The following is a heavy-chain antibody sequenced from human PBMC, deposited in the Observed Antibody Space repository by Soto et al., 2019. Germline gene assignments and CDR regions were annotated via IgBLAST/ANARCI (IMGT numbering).Heavy chain of an antibody. CDR1: GFTFDDYS. V-gene: IGHV3-30-3*01. CDR2: ISYEGSNK. Sequence: QVQLVESGGAVVQPGRSLRLSCAAFGFTFDDYSMHWVRQAPGKGREWVALISYEGSNKYYADSVKGRFTISRDNAKNTLFLEVNSLRTEDTAVDYCARPHIQSAWKDGFDIWGQGTMFTVSS. CDR3: ARPHIQSAWKDGFDI. D-gene: IGHD1-1*01. J-gene: IGHJ3*02.